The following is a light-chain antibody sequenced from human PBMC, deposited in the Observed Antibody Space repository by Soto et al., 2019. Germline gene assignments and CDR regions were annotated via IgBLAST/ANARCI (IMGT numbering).Light chain of an antibody. CDR3: GTWDSSLSAGV. CDR1: SSNIGNNY. CDR2: DNN. V-gene: IGLV1-51*01. J-gene: IGLJ2*01. Sequence: QSVLTQPPSVSAAPGQKVTISCSGSSSNIGNNYVSWYQQLPGTAPKLLIYDNNKRPSGIPDRFSGSKSGTSATLGITGLQTGDEDDYYCGTWDSSLSAGVFGGGTKLT.